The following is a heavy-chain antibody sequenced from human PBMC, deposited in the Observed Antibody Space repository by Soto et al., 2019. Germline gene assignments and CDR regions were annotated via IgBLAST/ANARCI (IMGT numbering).Heavy chain of an antibody. CDR3: ARHPGYCSGGSCNGQYTLDV. J-gene: IGHJ6*02. CDR2: LYSSRDT. CDR1: GGSISSNSYS. V-gene: IGHV4-39*01. D-gene: IGHD2-15*01. Sequence: TLETPSLPKSVAGGSISSNSYSRGWIRQPPGKGLEWIGTLYSSRDTYYNPSLKSRVTISADTSQNQFSLDLTSVTATDTAVYFCARHPGYCSGGSCNGQYTLDVWGQGTTVTVSS.